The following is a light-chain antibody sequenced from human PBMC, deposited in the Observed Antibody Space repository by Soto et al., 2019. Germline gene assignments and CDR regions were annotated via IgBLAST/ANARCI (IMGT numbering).Light chain of an antibody. CDR2: DAN. CDR3: CSYAGSTTFYV. CDR1: SSDVRSYNL. V-gene: IGLV2-23*01. Sequence: QSVLTQPASMSGSPGQSITISCTGTSSDVRSYNLVSWYQHHPGEAPKLIIYDANKRPSGISNRFSGSKSGNTASLTISGLQAEDEADYYCCSYAGSTTFYVFGIGTKVTVL. J-gene: IGLJ1*01.